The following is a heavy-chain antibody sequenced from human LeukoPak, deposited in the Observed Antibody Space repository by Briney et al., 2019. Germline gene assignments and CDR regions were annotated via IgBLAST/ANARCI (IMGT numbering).Heavy chain of an antibody. J-gene: IGHJ6*03. V-gene: IGHV1-8*01. Sequence: ASVKVSCKASGYTFTSYDINWVRQATGQGLGWMGWMNPNSGNTGYAQKFQGRVTMTRNTSISTAYMELSSLRSEDTAVYYCAREPRISMVRGDYYYMDVWGKGTTVTVSS. CDR2: MNPNSGNT. CDR3: AREPRISMVRGDYYYMDV. CDR1: GYTFTSYD. D-gene: IGHD3-10*01.